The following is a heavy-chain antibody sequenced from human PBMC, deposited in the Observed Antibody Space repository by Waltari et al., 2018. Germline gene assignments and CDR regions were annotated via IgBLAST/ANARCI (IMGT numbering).Heavy chain of an antibody. Sequence: QVQIQQWGAGLLKPSATLSLTCAVYGGSFSGYYWSWIRHPPGKGLEWMWAINHSGSTNYNPSLRSRVTISVDTSKNQFSLKLSSVTAADTAVYYCARGHGYISGWTPLCYWGQGTLVTVSS. CDR3: ARGHGYISGWTPLCY. CDR1: GGSFSGYY. J-gene: IGHJ4*02. CDR2: INHSGST. V-gene: IGHV4-34*01. D-gene: IGHD6-19*01.